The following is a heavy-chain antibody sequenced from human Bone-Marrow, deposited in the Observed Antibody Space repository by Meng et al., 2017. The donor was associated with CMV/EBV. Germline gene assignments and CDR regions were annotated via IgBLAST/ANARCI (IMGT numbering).Heavy chain of an antibody. J-gene: IGHJ3*02. V-gene: IGHV1-69*05. D-gene: IGHD3-10*01. CDR1: GGTFSSYA. CDR3: VRAEVRPLWFGDLSLGAFDM. Sequence: SVKVSCKASGGTFSSYAISWVRQAPGQGLEWMGGIIPIFGTANYAQKFQGRVTITTDESTSTVYMELSSLRAEDTAVYYCVRAEVRPLWFGDLSLGAFDMWGPGKMVTVSS. CDR2: IIPIFGTA.